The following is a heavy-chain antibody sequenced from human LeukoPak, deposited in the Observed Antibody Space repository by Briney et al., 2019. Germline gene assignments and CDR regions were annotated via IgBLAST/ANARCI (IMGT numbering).Heavy chain of an antibody. Sequence: SETLSLTCSVSGGSISTYYWSWIRQTPGKGLEQIGYIYNSGSTNYNPSLEGRVTMSIDTSKNQFSLKLSSVTAADTAVYYCARESSSGSHFDYWGQGTLVTVSS. CDR1: GGSISTYY. J-gene: IGHJ4*02. D-gene: IGHD3-22*01. V-gene: IGHV4-59*12. CDR2: IYNSGST. CDR3: ARESSSGSHFDY.